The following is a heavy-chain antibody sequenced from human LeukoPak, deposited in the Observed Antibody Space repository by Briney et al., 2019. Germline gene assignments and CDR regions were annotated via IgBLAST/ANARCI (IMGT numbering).Heavy chain of an antibody. D-gene: IGHD2/OR15-2a*01. J-gene: IGHJ4*02. Sequence: GRSLRLSCAASGLTFDDYAMHWVRQAPGKGLEWVSGISWNSGSIGYADSVKGRFTISRDNAKNSLYLQMNSLRAEDTALYYCAKAKYGTHYYFDYWGQGTLVTVSS. V-gene: IGHV3-9*01. CDR3: AKAKYGTHYYFDY. CDR1: GLTFDDYA. CDR2: ISWNSGSI.